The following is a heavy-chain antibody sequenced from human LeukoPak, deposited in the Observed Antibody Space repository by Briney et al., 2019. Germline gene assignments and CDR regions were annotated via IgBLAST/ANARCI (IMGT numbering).Heavy chain of an antibody. D-gene: IGHD2-2*01. CDR3: ARDLGYCSSTSCSVSDY. J-gene: IGHJ4*02. V-gene: IGHV1-69*01. Sequence: ASVKVSCKASGGTFTSYAVSWGRQAPGRWLELMGGIIPIFGTANYAQKFQGRVTITADESTSTAYTELSSLRSEDTAVYYCARDLGYCSSTSCSVSDYWGQGTLVTVSS. CDR1: GGTFTSYA. CDR2: IIPIFGTA.